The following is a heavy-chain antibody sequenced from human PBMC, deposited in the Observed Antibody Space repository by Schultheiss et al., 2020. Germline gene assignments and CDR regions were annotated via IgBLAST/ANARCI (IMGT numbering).Heavy chain of an antibody. D-gene: IGHD3-3*01. CDR1: GFTVSSNY. J-gene: IGHJ6*02. CDR2: IYSGGST. V-gene: IGHV3-53*01. Sequence: GGSLRLSCAASGFTVSSNYMSWVRQAPGKGLEWVSVIYSGGSTYYADSVKGRFTISRDNSKNTLYLQMNSLRAEDTAVYYCARGTSGGTGYDFWSGYYRSYYYYYGMDVWGQGATV. CDR3: ARGTSGGTGYDFWSGYYRSYYYYYGMDV.